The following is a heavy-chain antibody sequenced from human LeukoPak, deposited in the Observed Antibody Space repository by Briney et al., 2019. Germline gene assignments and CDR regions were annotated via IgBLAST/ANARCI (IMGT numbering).Heavy chain of an antibody. J-gene: IGHJ4*02. CDR3: ARDLDSSGWYDY. CDR2: IKQDGSET. Sequence: GGSLRLSCAASGFTFSNYWMSWVRQAPEKGLEWVANIKQDGSETYYADSVKGRFTISRDNSKNTLYLQMNSLRAEDTAVYYCARDLDSSGWYDYWGQGTLVTVSS. D-gene: IGHD6-19*01. V-gene: IGHV3-7*01. CDR1: GFTFSNYW.